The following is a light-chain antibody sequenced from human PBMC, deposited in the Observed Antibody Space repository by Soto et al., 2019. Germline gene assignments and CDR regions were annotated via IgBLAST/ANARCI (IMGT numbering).Light chain of an antibody. CDR1: QSVNSN. CDR3: QQYGDWPPDT. CDR2: GIS. J-gene: IGKJ2*01. V-gene: IGKV3D-15*01. Sequence: EIVMTQSPATLSVSPGERATLSCRASQSVNSNYLAWYQQKPGQAPRLLIYGISKRATDIPDRFSGSGSGTEFTLTISSLQSEDFAVYYCQQYGDWPPDTFGQGTKLEI.